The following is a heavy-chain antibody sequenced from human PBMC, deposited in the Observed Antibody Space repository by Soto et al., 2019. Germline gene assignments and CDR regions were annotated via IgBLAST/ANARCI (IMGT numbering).Heavy chain of an antibody. D-gene: IGHD1-7*01. J-gene: IGHJ4*02. V-gene: IGHV3-30*19. CDR1: GFTYTTYT. CDR2: ISYDGNNK. CDR3: AREGVSSTEYPWNYGTYFDH. Sequence: PGGSLRLFCAASGFTYTTYTMYWVRQAPGKGLEWVAVISYDGNNKFYAESVKGRFTISRDSTKQTLYLQMTSLRPDDTAMYYCAREGVSSTEYPWNYGTYFDHWGKGDLVT.